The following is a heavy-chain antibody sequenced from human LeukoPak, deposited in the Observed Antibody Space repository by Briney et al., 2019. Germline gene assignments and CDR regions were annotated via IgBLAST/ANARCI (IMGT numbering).Heavy chain of an antibody. CDR2: IVVGSGNT. CDR1: GFTFTSPA. D-gene: IGHD6-13*01. CDR3: AAGYSSSWYYYGMDV. V-gene: IGHV1-58*01. Sequence: GTSVKVSCKASGFTFTSPAVQWVRQARGQRLEWIGWIVVGSGNTNYAQKFQERVTITRDMSTSTAYMELSSLRSEDTAVYYCAAGYSSSWYYYGMDVWGQGTTVTVSS. J-gene: IGHJ6*02.